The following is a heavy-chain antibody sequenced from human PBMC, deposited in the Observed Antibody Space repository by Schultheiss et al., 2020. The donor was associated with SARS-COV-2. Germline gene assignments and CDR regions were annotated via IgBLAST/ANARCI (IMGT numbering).Heavy chain of an antibody. CDR1: GGSISSGGYY. J-gene: IGHJ6*02. Sequence: LRLSCSVSGGSISSGGYYWSWIRQHPGKGLEWIGYIYYSGSTYYNPSLKSRVTISVDTSKNQFSLKLSSVTAADTAVYYCARGPKYSYGFYYYYGMDVWGQGTTVTVSS. CDR3: ARGPKYSYGFYYYYGMDV. CDR2: IYYSGST. V-gene: IGHV4-31*03. D-gene: IGHD5-18*01.